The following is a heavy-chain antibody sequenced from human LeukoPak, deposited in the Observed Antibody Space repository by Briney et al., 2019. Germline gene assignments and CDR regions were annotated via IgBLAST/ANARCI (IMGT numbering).Heavy chain of an antibody. CDR3: ARFAAYEYHFDY. J-gene: IGHJ4*02. V-gene: IGHV3-74*03. CDR2: LSSDGSRS. Sequence: PGGSLRLSCAVSGFTFSSYWMHWVRQAPGKGLEWVSRLSSDGSRSTYADSVKGRFIISRDNAKKTVYLQMNSLRVEDTAFYFCARFAAYEYHFDYWGRGALVTVSS. CDR1: GFTFSSYW. D-gene: IGHD5-12*01.